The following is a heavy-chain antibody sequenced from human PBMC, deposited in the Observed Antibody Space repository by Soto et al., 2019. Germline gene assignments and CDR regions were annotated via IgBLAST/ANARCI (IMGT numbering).Heavy chain of an antibody. Sequence: QVQLVQSGAEEKKPGASVKVSCKASGYTFTSHAMHWVRQAPGQRLEWMGWINAGNGNTKYSQKFQGRVTITTDTSASTAYMELSSLRSDDTAVYCCARDGIAAAGTSWFDPWGQATLVTVSS. CDR3: ARDGIAAAGTSWFDP. J-gene: IGHJ5*02. D-gene: IGHD6-13*01. CDR1: GYTFTSHA. CDR2: INAGNGNT. V-gene: IGHV1-3*05.